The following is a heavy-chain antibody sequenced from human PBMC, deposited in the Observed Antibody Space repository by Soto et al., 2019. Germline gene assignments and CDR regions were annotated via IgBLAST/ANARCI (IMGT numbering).Heavy chain of an antibody. CDR2: IYHSGYT. CDR3: AKWEGLGSDYYYYAMDV. Sequence: SETLSLTCTVSGGSISSGGYYWTWIRQHPGKGLEWIAYIYHSGYTFYNPSLKSRVTMSVDTSKNQFSLKLRSVTAADTAVYYCAKWEGLGSDYYYYAMDVWGQGTTVTVSS. V-gene: IGHV4-31*03. J-gene: IGHJ6*02. CDR1: GGSISSGGYY. D-gene: IGHD1-26*01.